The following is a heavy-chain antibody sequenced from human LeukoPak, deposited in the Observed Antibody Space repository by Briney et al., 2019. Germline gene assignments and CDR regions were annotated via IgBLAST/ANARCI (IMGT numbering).Heavy chain of an antibody. CDR2: ISYDGSNK. CDR1: GFTFSSYA. CDR3: AKRGVYSNLGYYYYYMDV. Sequence: PGRSLRLSCAASGFTFSSYAMHWVRQAPGKGLEWVVVISYDGSNKYYADSVKGRFTISRDNSKNTLYLQMNSLRAEDTAVYYCAKRGVYSNLGYYYYYMDVWGKGTTVTVSS. D-gene: IGHD4-11*01. J-gene: IGHJ6*03. V-gene: IGHV3-30*04.